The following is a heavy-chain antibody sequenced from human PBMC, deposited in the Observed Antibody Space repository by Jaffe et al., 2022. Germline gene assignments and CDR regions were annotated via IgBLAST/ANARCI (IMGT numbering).Heavy chain of an antibody. CDR2: IVVGSGNT. V-gene: IGHV1-58*01. CDR3: AAPGVDFDWFTLPRRRGWYFDL. CDR1: GFTFTSSA. Sequence: QMQLVQSGPEVKKPGTSVKVSCKASGFTFTSSAVQWVRQARGQRLEWIGWIVVGSGNTNYAQKFQERVTITRDMSTSTAYMELSSLRSEDTAVYYCAAPGVDFDWFTLPRRRGWYFDLWGRGTLVTVSS. J-gene: IGHJ2*01. D-gene: IGHD3-9*01.